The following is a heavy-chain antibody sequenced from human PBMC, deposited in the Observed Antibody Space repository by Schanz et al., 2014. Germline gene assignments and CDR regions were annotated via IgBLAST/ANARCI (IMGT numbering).Heavy chain of an antibody. J-gene: IGHJ6*02. V-gene: IGHV1-69*02. CDR1: GGTFSSYT. Sequence: QVQLVQSGAEVKKPGSSVKVSCTASGGTFSSYTISWIRQAPGQGLEWMGRIIPVLAIADYAQKFQGRVTITADKSTSTASMELSSLRSEDTAVYYCARGPSQGYSYGHNIGAYYYGMDVGGQGTTXTGSS. CDR2: IIPVLAIA. CDR3: ARGPSQGYSYGHNIGAYYYGMDV. D-gene: IGHD5-18*01.